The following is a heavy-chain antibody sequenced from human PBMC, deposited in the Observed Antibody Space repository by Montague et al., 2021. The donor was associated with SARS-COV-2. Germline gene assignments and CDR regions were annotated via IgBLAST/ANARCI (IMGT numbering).Heavy chain of an antibody. J-gene: IGHJ4*02. Sequence: SETLSLTCSFSGGSIRSYYWSWIRLPPGKPLEWLGYIYYTGETTXXPSSRSRVTISVDPSRSQFSLRLTSVTAADTAVYFCARFWSGYVDKWSQGTLVTVSA. D-gene: IGHD3-3*01. V-gene: IGHV4-59*01. CDR1: GGSIRSYY. CDR3: ARFWSGYVDK. CDR2: IYYTGET.